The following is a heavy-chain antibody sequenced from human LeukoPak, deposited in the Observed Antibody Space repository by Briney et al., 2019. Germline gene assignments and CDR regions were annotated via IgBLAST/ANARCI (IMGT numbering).Heavy chain of an antibody. J-gene: IGHJ1*01. CDR1: GGSFSGYY. Sequence: SETLSLTCAVYGGSFSGYYWSWIRQPPGKGLEWIGEINHSGSTNYNPSLKNRVTISVDTSKNQFSLKLSSVTAADTAVYYCARGGLQYRAEYFQHWGQGTLVTVSS. CDR2: INHSGST. V-gene: IGHV4-34*01. D-gene: IGHD4-11*01. CDR3: ARGGLQYRAEYFQH.